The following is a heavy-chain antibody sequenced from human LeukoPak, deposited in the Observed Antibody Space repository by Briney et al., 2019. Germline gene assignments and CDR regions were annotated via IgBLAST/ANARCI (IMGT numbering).Heavy chain of an antibody. Sequence: PGGSLRLSCAASGFTFSSYAMHWVRQAPGKGLEWVANIKQDGSDKYYVDSVRGRFTISRDNAKNSLYLQMNSLRAEDTAVYYCTRDHQVAADYWGQGTLVTVSS. CDR3: TRDHQVAADY. CDR1: GFTFSSYA. CDR2: IKQDGSDK. V-gene: IGHV3-7*01. J-gene: IGHJ4*02. D-gene: IGHD6-19*01.